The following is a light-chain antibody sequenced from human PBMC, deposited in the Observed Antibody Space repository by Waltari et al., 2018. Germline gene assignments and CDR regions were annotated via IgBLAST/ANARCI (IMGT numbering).Light chain of an antibody. CDR2: AAS. CDR3: QLCVRRPAT. J-gene: IGKJ1*01. CDR1: QSVSRT. Sequence: VLTQYPGTLSLAPGERATLSCRARQSVSRTLAWYPQKPGQAPRLLIYAASTRVTGIPDGFSGSGCGTVSSLTGNTLEPEDVAGYYCQLCVRRPATFDDETKWEI. V-gene: IGKV3-20*01.